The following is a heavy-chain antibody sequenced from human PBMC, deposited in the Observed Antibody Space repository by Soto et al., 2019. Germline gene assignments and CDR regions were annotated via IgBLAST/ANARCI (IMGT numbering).Heavy chain of an antibody. CDR3: ARLGGYSSSWYANWFDP. J-gene: IGHJ5*02. CDR2: IYPGDSDT. D-gene: IGHD6-13*01. CDR1: GYSFTSYW. Sequence: PGESLKISCNGSGYSFTSYWIGWVRQMPGKGLEWMGIIYPGDSDTRYSPSFQGQVTISADKSISTAYLQWSSLKASDTAMYYCARLGGYSSSWYANWFDPWGQGTLVTVSS. V-gene: IGHV5-51*01.